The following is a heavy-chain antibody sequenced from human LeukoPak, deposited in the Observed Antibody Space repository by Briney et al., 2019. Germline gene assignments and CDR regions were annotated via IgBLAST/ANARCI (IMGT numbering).Heavy chain of an antibody. V-gene: IGHV1-2*02. J-gene: IGHJ4*02. CDR3: ARSPDILTGENFDY. D-gene: IGHD3-9*01. CDR1: GYTFTSYD. Sequence: ASVKVSCKASGYTFTSYDINWVRQATGQGLEWMGWINPNSGVTNCAQKFQGRVTMTRDMSISTAYMELSRLRSDDTAVYYCARSPDILTGENFDYWGQGTLATVSS. CDR2: INPNSGVT.